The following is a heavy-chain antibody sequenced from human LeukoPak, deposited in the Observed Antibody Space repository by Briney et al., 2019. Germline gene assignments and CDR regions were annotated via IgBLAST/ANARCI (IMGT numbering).Heavy chain of an antibody. D-gene: IGHD1-20*01. J-gene: IGHJ3*02. Sequence: SVKVSCKASGGTFSSYAISWVRQARGQGLEWMGRIIPIFGTANYAQKFQGRVTITADESTSTAYMELSSLRSEDTAVYYCARDRGYIWNYEAFDIWGQGTMVTVSS. CDR1: GGTFSSYA. CDR3: ARDRGYIWNYEAFDI. CDR2: IIPIFGTA. V-gene: IGHV1-69*15.